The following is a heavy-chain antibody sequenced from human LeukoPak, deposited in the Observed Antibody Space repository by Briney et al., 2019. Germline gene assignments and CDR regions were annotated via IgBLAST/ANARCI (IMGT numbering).Heavy chain of an antibody. CDR3: ARDPRPDSSSWFRFDY. Sequence: PGGSLRLSCAASGFTFSSYSMNWVRQAPGKGLEWVSSISSSSSYIYYADSVKGRFTISRDNAKNSLYLQMNSLRAEDTAVYYCARDPRPDSSSWFRFDYWGQGTLVTVSS. D-gene: IGHD6-13*01. J-gene: IGHJ4*02. CDR2: ISSSSSYI. V-gene: IGHV3-21*01. CDR1: GFTFSSYS.